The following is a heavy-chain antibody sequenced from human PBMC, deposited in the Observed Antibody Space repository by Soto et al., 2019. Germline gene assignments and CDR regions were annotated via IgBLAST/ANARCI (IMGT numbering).Heavy chain of an antibody. D-gene: IGHD6-13*01. CDR1: GGSFSGYY. J-gene: IGHJ6*02. V-gene: IGHV4-34*01. CDR3: GRAHRDLQQLVHYYYSMDV. Sequence: SETLSLTCAVYGGSFSGYYWSWIRQPPGKGLEWIGEINHSGNTNYNPSLKSRITINPDTSNNQFSLKLTSVTAADTAVYYCGRAHRDLQQLVHYYYSMDVWGQGTTVTVSS. CDR2: INHSGNT.